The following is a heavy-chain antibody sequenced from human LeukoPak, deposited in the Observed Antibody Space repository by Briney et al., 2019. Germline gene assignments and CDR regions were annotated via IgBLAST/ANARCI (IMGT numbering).Heavy chain of an antibody. CDR2: ISYDGSNK. CDR3: AKVRAAGTADNWFDP. J-gene: IGHJ5*02. Sequence: GGSLRLSCAASGFTFSSYGMHWVRQAPGKGLEWVAVISYDGSNKYYADSVKGRFTISRDNSKNTLYLQMNSLRAEDTAVYYCAKVRAAGTADNWFDPWGQGTLVTVSS. D-gene: IGHD6-13*01. V-gene: IGHV3-30*18. CDR1: GFTFSSYG.